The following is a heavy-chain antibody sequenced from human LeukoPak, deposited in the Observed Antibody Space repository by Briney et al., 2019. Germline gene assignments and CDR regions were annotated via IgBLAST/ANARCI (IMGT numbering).Heavy chain of an antibody. V-gene: IGHV3-23*01. J-gene: IGHJ6*03. CDR3: AKAGGLDHYYYMDV. CDR2: TSGSGGNT. CDR1: GFTFSNYA. Sequence: PGGSLRLSCVDSGFTFSNYAMNWVRQAPGKGLEWVSATSGSGGNTYYADSVKGRLTISRDNSRNTLFLQINSLRAEDTAVYYCAKAGGLDHYYYMDVWGKGTTVTVSS.